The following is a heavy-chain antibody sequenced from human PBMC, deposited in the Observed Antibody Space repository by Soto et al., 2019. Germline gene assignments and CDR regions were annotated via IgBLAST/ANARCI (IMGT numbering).Heavy chain of an antibody. V-gene: IGHV4-4*02. Sequence: QVQLQESGPGLVKPSETLSLSCAVSGVSITSTDWWGWVRQPPGKGLQWIGEVSLGGGANYNPSLKSRVPISVDNSKNQFSLTMNSVTAADTAVYFCAGSTADTTLKASSFWGQGTLVTVSS. CDR3: AGSTADTTLKASSF. CDR2: VSLGGGA. D-gene: IGHD4-4*01. J-gene: IGHJ4*02. CDR1: GVSITSTDW.